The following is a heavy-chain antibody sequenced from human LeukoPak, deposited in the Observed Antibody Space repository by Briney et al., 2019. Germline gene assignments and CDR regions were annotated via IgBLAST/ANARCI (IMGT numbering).Heavy chain of an antibody. CDR1: GFTVSSNY. CDR3: ARDPQVVVGATVGYYYGLDV. CDR2: VYSGGST. V-gene: IGHV3-53*01. Sequence: GGSLRLSCAASGFTVSSNYMNWVRQAPGKGLEWVSVVYSGGSTYYSDSVKGRFTISRDNSKNTLYLQMNSLRAEDTAVYYCARDPQVVVGATVGYYYGLDVWGQGTTVTVSS. D-gene: IGHD2-15*01. J-gene: IGHJ6*02.